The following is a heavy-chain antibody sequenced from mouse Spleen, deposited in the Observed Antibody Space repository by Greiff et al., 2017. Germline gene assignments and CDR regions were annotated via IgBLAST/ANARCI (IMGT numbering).Heavy chain of an antibody. V-gene: IGHV1-4*01. D-gene: IGHD4-1*01. Sequence: QVQLQQSGAELARPGASVKMSCKASGYTFTSYTMHWVKQRPGQGLEWIGYINPSSGYTKYNQKFKDKATLTADKSSSTAYMQLSSLTSEDSAVYYWAREGDWAPYFDYWGQGTTLTVSS. J-gene: IGHJ2*01. CDR3: AREGDWAPYFDY. CDR2: INPSSGYT. CDR1: GYTFTSYT.